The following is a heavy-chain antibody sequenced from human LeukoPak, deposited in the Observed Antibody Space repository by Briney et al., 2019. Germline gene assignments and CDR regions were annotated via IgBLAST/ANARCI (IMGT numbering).Heavy chain of an antibody. J-gene: IGHJ4*02. CDR1: GYTFTGYY. Sequence: ASVKVSCKASGYTFTGYYMHWVRQAPGQGLEWMGWINPNSGGTNYAQKFQGRVTMTRDTSISTAYMELSRLRSDDTAVYYCARDISKSFWRGDYWGQGTLVTVSS. D-gene: IGHD3-3*02. CDR2: INPNSGGT. CDR3: ARDISKSFWRGDY. V-gene: IGHV1-2*02.